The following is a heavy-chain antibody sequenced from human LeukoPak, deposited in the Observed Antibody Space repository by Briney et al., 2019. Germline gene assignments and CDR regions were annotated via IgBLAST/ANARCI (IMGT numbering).Heavy chain of an antibody. CDR1: GFTFSTYW. V-gene: IGHV3-7*04. D-gene: IGHD1-1*01. CDR2: IKEDGIAT. J-gene: IGHJ4*02. Sequence: GGSLRLSCAASGFTFSTYWMTWVRQAPGKGPEWVANIKEDGIATYYVDSVKGRFTISRDNAKKSLYLQMNSLRAEDTAVYYCARDSPGYLAYDSWGQGTLVTLSS. CDR3: ARDSPGYLAYDS.